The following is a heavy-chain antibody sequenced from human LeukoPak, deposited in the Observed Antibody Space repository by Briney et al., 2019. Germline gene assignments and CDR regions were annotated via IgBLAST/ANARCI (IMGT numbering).Heavy chain of an antibody. D-gene: IGHD3-22*01. CDR1: GFTFSSYA. Sequence: GGSLRLSCAASGFTFSSYAMSWVRQAPGKGLELVSAISGSGGSTYYADSVKGRFTISRDNSKNTLYLQMNSLRAEDTAVYYCAKWAVGDSSGYYYGYWGQGTLVTVSS. CDR3: AKWAVGDSSGYYYGY. CDR2: ISGSGGST. V-gene: IGHV3-23*01. J-gene: IGHJ4*01.